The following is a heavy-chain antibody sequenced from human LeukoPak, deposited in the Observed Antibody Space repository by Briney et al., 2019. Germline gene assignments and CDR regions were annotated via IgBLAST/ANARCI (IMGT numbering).Heavy chain of an antibody. V-gene: IGHV1-24*01. Sequence: GASVKVSCKVSGYTLTELSMHWVRQAPGKGLEWMGGFDPEDGETIYARKFQGRVTMTEDTSTDTAYMELSSLRSEDTAVYYCATDVRGVIPPLNWGQGTLVTVSS. D-gene: IGHD3-10*01. CDR3: ATDVRGVIPPLN. J-gene: IGHJ4*02. CDR1: GYTLTELS. CDR2: FDPEDGET.